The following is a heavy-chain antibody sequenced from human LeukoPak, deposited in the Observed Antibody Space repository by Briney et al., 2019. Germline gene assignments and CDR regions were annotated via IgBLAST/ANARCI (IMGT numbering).Heavy chain of an antibody. D-gene: IGHD5-24*01. CDR3: ARDGEMATIYFDY. Sequence: SVKVSCKASGYTFTNYGIFWVRQAPGQGLEWMGTIIPTVGIANYAQKFQGRVTITADKSTSTAYMELSSLRSEDTAVYYCARDGEMATIYFDYWGQGTLVTVSS. V-gene: IGHV1-69*04. CDR2: IIPTVGIA. J-gene: IGHJ4*02. CDR1: GYTFTNYG.